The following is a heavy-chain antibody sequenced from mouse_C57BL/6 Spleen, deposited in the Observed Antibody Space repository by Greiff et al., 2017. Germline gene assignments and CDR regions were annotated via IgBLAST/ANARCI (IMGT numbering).Heavy chain of an antibody. D-gene: IGHD1-1*01. CDR3: TRNHLYDGSSYGYFDV. Sequence: QVQLQQSGAELVRPGASVTLSCKASGYTFTDYEMHWVKQTPVHGLEWIGAIDPETGGTAYNQKFKGKAILTADKSSSTAYMELRSLTSEDSAVYYCTRNHLYDGSSYGYFDVWGTGTTVTVSS. CDR2: IDPETGGT. V-gene: IGHV1-15*01. CDR1: GYTFTDYE. J-gene: IGHJ1*03.